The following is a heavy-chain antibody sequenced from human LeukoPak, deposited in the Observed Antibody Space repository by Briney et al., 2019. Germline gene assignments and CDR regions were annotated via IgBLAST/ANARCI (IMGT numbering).Heavy chain of an antibody. V-gene: IGHV1-69*06. Sequence: SVKVSCKASGGTFSSYAISWVRQAPGQGLEWMGGIIPIFGTANYAQKFQGRVTITADKSTSTAYMELSSLRSEDTAVYYCARVQLGYCSSTSCYGYDYWGQGTLATVSS. J-gene: IGHJ4*02. CDR2: IIPIFGTA. CDR1: GGTFSSYA. CDR3: ARVQLGYCSSTSCYGYDY. D-gene: IGHD2-2*01.